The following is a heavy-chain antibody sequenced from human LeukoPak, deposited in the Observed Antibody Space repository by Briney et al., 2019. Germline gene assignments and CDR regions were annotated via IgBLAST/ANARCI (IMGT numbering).Heavy chain of an antibody. Sequence: SETLSLTCTVSGGSISSSSYYWGWIRQPPGKGLEWIGSIYYSGSTYYNPSLKSRVTISVDTSKNQFSLKLSSVTAADTAVYYCARGGYYGSGSYYYWGQGTLVTVSS. CDR3: ARGGYYGSGSYYY. CDR2: IYYSGST. V-gene: IGHV4-39*07. CDR1: GGSISSSSYY. J-gene: IGHJ4*02. D-gene: IGHD3-10*01.